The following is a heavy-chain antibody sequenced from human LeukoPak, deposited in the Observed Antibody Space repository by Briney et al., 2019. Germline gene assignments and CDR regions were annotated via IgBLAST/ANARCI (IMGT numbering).Heavy chain of an antibody. V-gene: IGHV4-34*01. J-gene: IGHJ4*02. Sequence: PSETLSLTCAVYGGSFSGYYWSWIRQPPGKGLEWIGEINHSGSTNYNPSLKSRVTISVDTSKNQFSLKLSSVTAADTAVYYCARVPRSGSYSSYWGQGTLVTVSS. CDR2: INHSGST. D-gene: IGHD1-26*01. CDR1: GGSFSGYY. CDR3: ARVPRSGSYSSY.